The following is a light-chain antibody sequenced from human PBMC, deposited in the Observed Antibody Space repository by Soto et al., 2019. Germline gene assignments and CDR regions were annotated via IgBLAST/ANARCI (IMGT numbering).Light chain of an antibody. V-gene: IGLV2-23*01. Sequence: QSALTQPASVSGSPGQSVTISCTGSSSDVGTYDLVSWYQQHPGKAPKILIYEGTKRPSGVSNRFSGSKSGNTASLTISGLQAEDEADYYCSSYAGSNNLVFGGGTKVTVL. CDR3: SSYAGSNNLV. CDR2: EGT. CDR1: SSDVGTYDL. J-gene: IGLJ2*01.